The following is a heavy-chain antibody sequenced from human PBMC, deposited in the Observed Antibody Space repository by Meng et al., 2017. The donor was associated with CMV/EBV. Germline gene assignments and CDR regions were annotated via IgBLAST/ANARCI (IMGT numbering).Heavy chain of an antibody. CDR1: GFTFSSYG. CDR2: IRYDGSNK. D-gene: IGHD6-13*01. J-gene: IGHJ6*02. CDR3: AKGRIAAAGTSPAYYYYYGMDV. Sequence: GESLKISCAASGFTFSSYGMHWVRQAPGKGLEWVAFIRYDGSNKYYADSVKGQFTISRDNSKNTLYLQMNSLRAEDTAVYYCAKGRIAAAGTSPAYYYYYGMDVWGQGTTVTVSS. V-gene: IGHV3-30*02.